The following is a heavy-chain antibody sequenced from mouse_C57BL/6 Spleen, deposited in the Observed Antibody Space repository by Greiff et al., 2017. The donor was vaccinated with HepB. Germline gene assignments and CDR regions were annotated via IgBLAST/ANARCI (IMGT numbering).Heavy chain of an antibody. V-gene: IGHV1-82*01. CDR2: IYPGDGDT. J-gene: IGHJ3*01. CDR1: GYAFSSSW. Sequence: VQLQQSGPELVKPGASVKISCKASGYAFSSSWMNWVKQRPGKGLEWIGRIYPGDGDTNYNGKFKGKAKLTADKSSSTAYMQLSSLTSEDSAVYFCAREDGYGRFAYWGQGTLVTVSA. CDR3: AREDGYGRFAY. D-gene: IGHD2-2*01.